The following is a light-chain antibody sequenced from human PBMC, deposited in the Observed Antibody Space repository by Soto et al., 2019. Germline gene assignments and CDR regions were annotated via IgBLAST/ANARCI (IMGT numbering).Light chain of an antibody. J-gene: IGKJ4*01. Sequence: EIVMTQSPATLSVSPGERATLSCRASQSINSNLAWYQQKPGQAPRLLIYDASTRATGIPARFSGSGSGTEFTLTISSLQSEDFAVYSCQQYNNWPPAFGGGTKVEIK. CDR2: DAS. V-gene: IGKV3-15*01. CDR3: QQYNNWPPA. CDR1: QSINSN.